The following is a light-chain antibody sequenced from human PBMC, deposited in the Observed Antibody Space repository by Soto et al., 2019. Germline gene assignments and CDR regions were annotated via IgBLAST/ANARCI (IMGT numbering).Light chain of an antibody. V-gene: IGKV3-15*01. CDR1: QSVRRN. J-gene: IGKJ1*01. CDR3: QQYNNWPRT. Sequence: EIVMTQSPATLSVSPGESATLSCRASQSVRRNLAWYQQKPGQAPRLLIYGASTGATGLPARFSGSGSGTEFTLTISSLPSEDFAVYYCQQYNNWPRTFGQGTKVEIK. CDR2: GAS.